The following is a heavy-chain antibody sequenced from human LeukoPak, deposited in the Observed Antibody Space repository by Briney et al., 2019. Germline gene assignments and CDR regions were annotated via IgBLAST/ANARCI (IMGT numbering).Heavy chain of an antibody. CDR2: IHYSGST. J-gene: IGHJ4*02. Sequence: SETLSLTCTVSGYSISSGYYWSWIRQPPGKGLEWIGYIHYSGSTNYNPSLQSRVTISVDTSRSHFSLKLSSATAADTAVYYCARGERLGPDFWGQGTLVTVSS. V-gene: IGHV4-61*03. D-gene: IGHD1-1*01. CDR1: GYSISSGYY. CDR3: ARGERLGPDF.